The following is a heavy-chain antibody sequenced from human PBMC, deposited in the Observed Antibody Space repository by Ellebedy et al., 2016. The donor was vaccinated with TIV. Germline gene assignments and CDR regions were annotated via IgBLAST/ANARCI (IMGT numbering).Heavy chain of an antibody. V-gene: IGHV4-34*01. CDR3: SRGVTDKN. J-gene: IGHJ4*02. CDR2: INHSGST. D-gene: IGHD2-21*02. Sequence: MPSETLSLTCAVSGGSLSGYYLSWIRQPPGKGLEWIGEINHSGSTNYNSSLKSRVTISLDTSKNQFSLKLSSVTAADTAVYYCSRGVTDKNWGQGILVTVSS. CDR1: GGSLSGYY.